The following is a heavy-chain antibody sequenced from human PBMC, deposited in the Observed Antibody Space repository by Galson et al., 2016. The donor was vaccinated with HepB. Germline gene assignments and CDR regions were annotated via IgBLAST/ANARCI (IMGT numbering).Heavy chain of an antibody. CDR2: ISEDGSRK. D-gene: IGHD6-13*01. CDR1: GFTFSNYG. Sequence: SLRLSCAASGFTFSNYGIHWVRQAPGKGLEWVAVISEDGSRKYYVDSVKGRFTISRDNPKSTLYLQMSSLRAEDTAVYYCARELNVAAPAAFDYWGQGTLVTVSS. V-gene: IGHV3-30*03. CDR3: ARELNVAAPAAFDY. J-gene: IGHJ4*02.